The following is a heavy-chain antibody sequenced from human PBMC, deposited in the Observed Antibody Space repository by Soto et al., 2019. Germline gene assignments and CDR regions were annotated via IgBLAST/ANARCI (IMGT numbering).Heavy chain of an antibody. CDR1: GFTLSSYG. J-gene: IGHJ6*02. CDR3: VKERYAQLWLEDYGMDV. Sequence: GSLRLSWAASGFTLSSYGIHWVRQAPGKGLEWVALISYDGTDKYYADSVKGRFTISRDNSKNTLYLQMSRLGPEDTAVYYCVKERYAQLWLEDYGMDVWGQGTTVTVSS. D-gene: IGHD5-18*01. V-gene: IGHV3-30*18. CDR2: ISYDGTDK.